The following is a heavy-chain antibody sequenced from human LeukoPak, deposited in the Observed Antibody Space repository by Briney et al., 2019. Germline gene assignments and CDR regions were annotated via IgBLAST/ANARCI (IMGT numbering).Heavy chain of an antibody. D-gene: IGHD4-17*01. J-gene: IGHJ4*02. CDR1: GGTFGSYA. CDR2: IIPIFGTA. CDR3: ARVPTHDDYGDYVDY. V-gene: IGHV1-69*13. Sequence: SVKVSCKASGGTFGSYAISWVRQAPGQGLEWMVGIIPIFGTANYAQKFQGRVTITADESTSTAYMELSSLRSEDTAVYYCARVPTHDDYGDYVDYWGQGTLVTVSS.